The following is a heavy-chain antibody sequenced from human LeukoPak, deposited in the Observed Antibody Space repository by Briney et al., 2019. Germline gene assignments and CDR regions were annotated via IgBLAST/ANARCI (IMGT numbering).Heavy chain of an antibody. V-gene: IGHV5-10-1*01. CDR3: ARRGKNYYGSGTYY. J-gene: IGHJ4*02. CDR1: GYSFTSYW. CDR2: IDPSDSYT. Sequence: PGESLKISCKGSGYSFTSYWISWVRQMPGKGLEWMGRIDPSDSYTNYSPSFQGHVTISADKSISTACLQWSSLKASDTATYYCARRGKNYYGSGTYYWGQGTLVTVSS. D-gene: IGHD3-10*01.